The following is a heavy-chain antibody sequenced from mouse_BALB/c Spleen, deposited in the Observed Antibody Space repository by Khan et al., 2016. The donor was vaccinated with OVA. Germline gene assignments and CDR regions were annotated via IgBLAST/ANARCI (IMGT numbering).Heavy chain of an antibody. J-gene: IGHJ4*01. Sequence: EVQLQESGPGLVKPSQSLSLTCTVTGYSITSNYAWNWIRQFPGNKLEWMGYISYSGSTNYNPSLKSRISITRDTSKNQFFLQLNSATTEAQDTYYCATGNYYGYAMVYWGQAASVTASS. V-gene: IGHV3-2*02. D-gene: IGHD1-1*01. CDR2: ISYSGST. CDR3: ATGNYYGYAMVY. CDR1: GYSITSNYA.